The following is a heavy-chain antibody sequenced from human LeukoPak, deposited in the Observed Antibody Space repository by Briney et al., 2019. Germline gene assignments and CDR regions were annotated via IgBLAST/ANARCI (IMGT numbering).Heavy chain of an antibody. D-gene: IGHD1-7*01. Sequence: PSETLSLTCAVYGGSFSGYYWSWIRQPPGKGLEWIGSIYYSGSTYYNPSLKSRVTISVDTSKNQFSLKLSSVTAADTAVYYCARLDWNYSFDYWGQGTLVTVSS. J-gene: IGHJ4*02. CDR3: ARLDWNYSFDY. CDR2: IYYSGST. V-gene: IGHV4-34*01. CDR1: GGSFSGYY.